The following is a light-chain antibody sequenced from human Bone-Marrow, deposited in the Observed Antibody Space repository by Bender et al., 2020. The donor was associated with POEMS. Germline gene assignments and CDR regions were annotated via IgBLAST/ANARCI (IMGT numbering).Light chain of an antibody. Sequence: QSVLTQPPSVSGAPGQRVTISCTGSSSNTGSGYDINWYQHLPGTAPKLLIYGYNNRPSGVPDRFSGSKSGTSASLAITGLQAEDEADYYCQSYDRSLTGVIFGGGTKLTVL. J-gene: IGLJ2*01. CDR2: GYN. V-gene: IGLV1-40*01. CDR3: QSYDRSLTGVI. CDR1: SSNTGSGYD.